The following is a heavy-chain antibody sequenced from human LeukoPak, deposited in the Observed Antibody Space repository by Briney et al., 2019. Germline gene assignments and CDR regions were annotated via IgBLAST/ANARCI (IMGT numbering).Heavy chain of an antibody. CDR3: ARGPRIAVAGTEDWFDP. CDR2: INPNSGGT. Sequence: ASVKVSCKASGYTFTGYYMHWVRQAPGQGLEWMGWINPNSGGTNYAQKFRGRVTMTRDTSISTAYMELSRLRSDDTAVYYCARGPRIAVAGTEDWFDPWGQGTLVTVSS. D-gene: IGHD6-19*01. V-gene: IGHV1-2*02. CDR1: GYTFTGYY. J-gene: IGHJ5*02.